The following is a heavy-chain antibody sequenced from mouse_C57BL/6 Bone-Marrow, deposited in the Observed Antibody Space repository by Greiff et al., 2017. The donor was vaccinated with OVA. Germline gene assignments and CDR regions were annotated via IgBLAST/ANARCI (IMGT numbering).Heavy chain of an antibody. Sequence: EVKLMESGPELVKPGASVKIPCKASGYTFTDYNMDWVKQSHGKSLEWIGDINPNNGGTIYNQKFKGKATLTVDKSSSTAYMELRSLTSEDTAVYYCARSHRYYHECAMDYWGQGTSVTVSS. CDR1: GYTFTDYN. D-gene: IGHD1-1*01. J-gene: IGHJ4*01. CDR3: ARSHRYYHECAMDY. V-gene: IGHV1-18*01. CDR2: INPNNGGT.